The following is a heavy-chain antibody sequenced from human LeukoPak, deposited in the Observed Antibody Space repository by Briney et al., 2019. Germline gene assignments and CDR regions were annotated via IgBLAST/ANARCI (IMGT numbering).Heavy chain of an antibody. J-gene: IGHJ3*02. CDR3: ATNPRPARPDAFDI. CDR2: IIPIFGTA. V-gene: IGHV1-69*05. D-gene: IGHD6-6*01. Sequence: SVKVSCKASGGTFSSYAISWVRQAPGQGLEWMGGIIPIFGTANYAQKFQGRVTITTDESTSTAYMELSSLRSEDTAVYYCATNPRPARPDAFDIWGQGTMVTVSS. CDR1: GGTFSSYA.